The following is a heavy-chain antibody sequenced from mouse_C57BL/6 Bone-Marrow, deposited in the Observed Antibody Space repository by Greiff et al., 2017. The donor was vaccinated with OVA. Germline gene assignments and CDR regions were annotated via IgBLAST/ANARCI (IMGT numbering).Heavy chain of an antibody. D-gene: IGHD1-1*01. V-gene: IGHV1-54*01. J-gene: IGHJ1*03. Sequence: VQLQQSGAELVRPGTSVKVSCKASGYAFTNYLIEWVKQRPGQGLEWIGVINPGSGGTNYNEKFKGKATLTADKSSSTAYMQLSSLTSEDSAVYFCARFSITTVVATDFDVWGTGTTVTVSS. CDR3: ARFSITTVVATDFDV. CDR2: INPGSGGT. CDR1: GYAFTNYL.